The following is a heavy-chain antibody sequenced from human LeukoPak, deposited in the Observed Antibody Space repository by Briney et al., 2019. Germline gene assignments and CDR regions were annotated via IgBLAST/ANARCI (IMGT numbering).Heavy chain of an antibody. J-gene: IGHJ4*02. CDR3: ARPVGATPFFDY. D-gene: IGHD1-26*01. Sequence: GESLKISCKGSGDSFTKWIAWVRQMPGKGLKWMGIIYPGDSETRYSPSFQGQVTISVDKSISTAYLQWSSLKASDTAMYYCARPVGATPFFDYWGQGTLVTVSS. CDR2: IYPGDSET. V-gene: IGHV5-51*01. CDR1: GDSFTKW.